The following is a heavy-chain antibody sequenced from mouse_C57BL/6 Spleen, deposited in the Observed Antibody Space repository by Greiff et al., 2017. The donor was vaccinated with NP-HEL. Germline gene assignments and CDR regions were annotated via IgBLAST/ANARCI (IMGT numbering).Heavy chain of an antibody. Sequence: QVQLQQSGAELVMPGASVKLSCKASGYTFTSYWMHWVKQRPGQGLEWIGEIDPSDSYTNYNQKFKGKSTLTVDKSSSTAYMQLSGLTAEDSAVYYCAREGWNAMDYWGQGTSVTVSS. D-gene: IGHD1-1*02. CDR2: IDPSDSYT. CDR3: AREGWNAMDY. CDR1: GYTFTSYW. J-gene: IGHJ4*01. V-gene: IGHV1-69*01.